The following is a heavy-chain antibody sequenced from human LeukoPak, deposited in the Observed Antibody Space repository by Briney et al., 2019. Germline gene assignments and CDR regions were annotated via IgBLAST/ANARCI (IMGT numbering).Heavy chain of an antibody. V-gene: IGHV3-33*01. Sequence: PGGSLRLSCAASGFTFSSYGMHWVRQAPGKGLEWVAVIWYGGSNKYYPASEKRRFTISSDNSKNTLYLQMKSVRAEDTAVYYCARDRAVRTGYFDYWGQGTLVTVSS. D-gene: IGHD3-10*01. CDR2: IWYGGSNK. J-gene: IGHJ4*02. CDR3: ARDRAVRTGYFDY. CDR1: GFTFSSYG.